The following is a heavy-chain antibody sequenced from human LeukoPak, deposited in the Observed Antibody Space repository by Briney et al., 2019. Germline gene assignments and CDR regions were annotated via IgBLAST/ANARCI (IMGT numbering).Heavy chain of an antibody. CDR2: ISAYNGNA. D-gene: IGHD2-2*01. Sequence: ASVKVSCKASGYTFTSYGISWVRQAPGQGLEWMGWISAYNGNANYAQKLQGRVTMTTDTSTSTAYMELRSLRSDDTAVYYCARGPYIVVVPAAMPFDYWGQGTLVTVSS. CDR3: ARGPYIVVVPAAMPFDY. CDR1: GYTFTSYG. J-gene: IGHJ4*02. V-gene: IGHV1-18*01.